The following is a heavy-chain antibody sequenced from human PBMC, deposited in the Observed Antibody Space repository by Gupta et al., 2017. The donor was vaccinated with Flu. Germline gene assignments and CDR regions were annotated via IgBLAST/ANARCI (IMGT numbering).Heavy chain of an antibody. D-gene: IGHD6-13*01. CDR2: ISWNSDTI. CDR1: GITFDDYA. Sequence: EVQLVESGGGLVQPGRSLRLSCAAPGITFDDYAMPWVRQAPGKGLEWVSGISWNSDTIGYADSVKGRFTLSRDTAKNSLYLQMNSLRPEDTALYYCVKDRGYTWDAIDFWGQGTMVTVSS. J-gene: IGHJ3*01. CDR3: VKDRGYTWDAIDF. V-gene: IGHV3-9*01.